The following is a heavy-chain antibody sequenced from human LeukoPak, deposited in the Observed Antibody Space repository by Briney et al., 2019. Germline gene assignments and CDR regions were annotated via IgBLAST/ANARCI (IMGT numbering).Heavy chain of an antibody. CDR3: VRDRFYSFDY. V-gene: IGHV3-48*02. Sequence: GGSLRLSCAASGFTFSSYSMNWVRQAPGKGLEWISYISSSSSAIYYADSVKGRFIISRDNAKNSLYLQMNSLRDEDTAVYYCVRDRFYSFDYWGQGTLVTVSS. CDR2: ISSSSSAI. J-gene: IGHJ4*02. CDR1: GFTFSSYS.